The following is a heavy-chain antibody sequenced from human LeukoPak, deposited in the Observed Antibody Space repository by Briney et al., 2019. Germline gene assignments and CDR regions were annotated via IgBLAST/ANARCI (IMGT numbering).Heavy chain of an antibody. Sequence: GGSLRLSCAASGFTFSSYAMGWVRQAPGKGLEWVSTIPTSGGSTYYADSVKGRFTISRDNSKNTLYLQVSSLRAEDTAVYYCATEYSAGWSQYFGYWGQGTLVTVSS. V-gene: IGHV3-23*01. D-gene: IGHD6-19*01. J-gene: IGHJ4*02. CDR2: IPTSGGST. CDR1: GFTFSSYA. CDR3: ATEYSAGWSQYFGY.